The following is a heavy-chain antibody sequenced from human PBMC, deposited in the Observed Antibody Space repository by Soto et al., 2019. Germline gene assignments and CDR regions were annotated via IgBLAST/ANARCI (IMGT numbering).Heavy chain of an antibody. D-gene: IGHD3-10*01. V-gene: IGHV6-1*01. CDR1: GDSFSSNSSS. Sequence: SHTLSLTFSISGDSFSSNSSSFNWIRQSPSRCLEWLGRTYYRSKWYNDYAVSVKSRITINPETSKNQLSLQLNSVTPEETAVYYCARDMRGGEEAENHFEYWGQGTLVTV. CDR2: TYYRSKWYN. J-gene: IGHJ4*02. CDR3: ARDMRGGEEAENHFEY.